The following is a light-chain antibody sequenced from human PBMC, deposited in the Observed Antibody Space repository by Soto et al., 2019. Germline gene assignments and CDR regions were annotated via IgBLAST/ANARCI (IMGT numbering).Light chain of an antibody. CDR2: GNS. Sequence: QSVLTQPPSVSGAPGQRVTISCTGSSSNIGAGYDVHWYQQLPGTAPKLLIYGNSNRPSAVADRFSGSKSGTSASLAITGLQAEDEADYYCQSYDSSLSGYVFGTGTKVPVL. J-gene: IGLJ1*01. CDR1: SSNIGAGYD. CDR3: QSYDSSLSGYV. V-gene: IGLV1-40*01.